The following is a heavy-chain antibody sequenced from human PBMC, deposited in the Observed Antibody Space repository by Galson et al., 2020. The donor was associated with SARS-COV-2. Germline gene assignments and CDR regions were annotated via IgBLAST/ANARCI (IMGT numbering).Heavy chain of an antibody. D-gene: IGHD3-9*01. CDR1: GYTFTSYG. CDR3: ARQRAGEYFDWLFQTDYYYYGMDV. V-gene: IGHV1-18*01. Sequence: ASVKVSCKASGYTFTSYGISWVRQAPGQGLEWMGWISAYNGNTNYAQKLQGRVTMTTDTSTSTAYMELRSLRSDDTAVYYCARQRAGEYFDWLFQTDYYYYGMDVWGQGTTVTVSS. J-gene: IGHJ6*02. CDR2: ISAYNGNT.